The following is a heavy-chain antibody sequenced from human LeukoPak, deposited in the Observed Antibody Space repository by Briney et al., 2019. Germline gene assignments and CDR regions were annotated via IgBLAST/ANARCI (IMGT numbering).Heavy chain of an antibody. Sequence: SETLSLTCTVSGGSISSYYWSWIRQPAGKGPGWIGRIYTSGSTNYNPSLKSRVTMSVDTSKNQFSLKLSSVTAADTAVYYCARAYVWGSYRYAGFDYWGQGTLVTVSS. V-gene: IGHV4-4*07. CDR3: ARAYVWGSYRYAGFDY. CDR2: IYTSGST. J-gene: IGHJ4*02. CDR1: GGSISSYY. D-gene: IGHD3-16*02.